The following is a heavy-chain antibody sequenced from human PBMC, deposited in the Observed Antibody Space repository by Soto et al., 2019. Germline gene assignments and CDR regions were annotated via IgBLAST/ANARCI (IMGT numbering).Heavy chain of an antibody. Sequence: GGSLRLSCAASGFTFSSYWMHWVRQAPGKGLVWVSRINSDGSSTSYADSVKGRFTISRDNAKNTLYLQMNSLRAEDTAVYYCARGSWGAAAEEFHDYWGQGTLVTVSS. V-gene: IGHV3-74*01. D-gene: IGHD6-13*01. J-gene: IGHJ4*02. CDR2: INSDGSST. CDR1: GFTFSSYW. CDR3: ARGSWGAAAEEFHDY.